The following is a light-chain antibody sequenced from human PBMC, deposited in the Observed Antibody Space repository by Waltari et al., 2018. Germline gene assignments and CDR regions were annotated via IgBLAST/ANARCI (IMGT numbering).Light chain of an antibody. Sequence: DIQMTQYPSTLTASVGDRVTITCRASQSISSLLAWHQQKAGKAPKLLIYKASNLESGVPSSFSGSGSGTEFTLTISSLQPYDVATYFCQQYDSYPLTFGGGTKVQIK. V-gene: IGKV1-5*03. CDR3: QQYDSYPLT. J-gene: IGKJ4*01. CDR2: KAS. CDR1: QSISSL.